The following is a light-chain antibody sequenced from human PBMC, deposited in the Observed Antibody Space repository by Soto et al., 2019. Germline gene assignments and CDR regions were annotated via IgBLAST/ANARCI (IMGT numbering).Light chain of an antibody. Sequence: EIVLTQSPSTRSLCPXXXXXXXXXXSQSVSSYLAWYQQKPGQAPRLLIYDASNRATGIPARFSGSGSGTDFTLTISSLEPEDFAVYYCQQRSNWPPITFGQGTRLEIK. CDR3: QQRSNWPPIT. CDR2: DAS. V-gene: IGKV3-11*01. J-gene: IGKJ5*01. CDR1: QSVSSY.